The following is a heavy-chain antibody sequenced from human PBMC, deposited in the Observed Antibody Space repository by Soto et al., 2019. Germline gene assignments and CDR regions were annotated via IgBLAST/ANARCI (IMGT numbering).Heavy chain of an antibody. CDR3: ATSSGYYLRYFDY. CDR1: GFTFSSYW. V-gene: IGHV3-7*01. J-gene: IGHJ4*02. Sequence: GGSLRLSWAAAGFTFSSYWMSWVRQAPGKGLEWVANIKQDGSEKYYVDSVKGRFTISRDNAKNSLYLQMNSLRAEDTAVYYCATSSGYYLRYFDYWGQGTLVTVSS. D-gene: IGHD3-22*01. CDR2: IKQDGSEK.